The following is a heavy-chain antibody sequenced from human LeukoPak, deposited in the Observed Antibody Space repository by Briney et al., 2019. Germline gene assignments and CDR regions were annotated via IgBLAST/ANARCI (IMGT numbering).Heavy chain of an antibody. Sequence: PSETLSLTCTVSGGSISTYYWSWLRQPPGKGLEWIGYIYYSGSTNYNPSLKSRVTMSVDTSKNQFSLKLNSVTAADTAVYYCAREYYDVLTGDTKGIDFWGQGTLVTVSS. CDR2: IYYSGST. D-gene: IGHD3-9*01. CDR3: AREYYDVLTGDTKGIDF. V-gene: IGHV4-59*01. CDR1: GGSISTYY. J-gene: IGHJ4*02.